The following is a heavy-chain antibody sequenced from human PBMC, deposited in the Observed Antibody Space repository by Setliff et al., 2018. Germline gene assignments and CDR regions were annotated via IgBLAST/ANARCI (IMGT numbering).Heavy chain of an antibody. CDR2: ISAYKGNT. J-gene: IGHJ4*02. Sequence: ASVQVSCKASGYTFSNSGIPWVRQAPGQGLEWMGWISAYKGNTQFAQKCQGRVTMTTDTATSTAYLELRSLTSDDTAVYYCSKLVRYCTTTACQGASGAEFWRQGTLVTVSS. CDR3: SKLVRYCTTTACQGASGAEF. CDR1: GYTFSNSG. D-gene: IGHD2-8*01. V-gene: IGHV1-18*01.